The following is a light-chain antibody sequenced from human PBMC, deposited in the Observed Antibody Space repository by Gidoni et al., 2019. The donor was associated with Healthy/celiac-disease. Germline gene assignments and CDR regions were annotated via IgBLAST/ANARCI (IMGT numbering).Light chain of an antibody. V-gene: IGKV1-9*01. CDR2: ASS. CDR1: QGISTF. Sequence: DIHLTQSPSFLSASLGDRVTITCRASQGISTFLAWYQQKPGRAPKLLISASSTLQSGVPSRFSGSGSGREFALTISSLQPEDFATYYCQQVDSYPTFGQGTRLEIK. J-gene: IGKJ5*01. CDR3: QQVDSYPT.